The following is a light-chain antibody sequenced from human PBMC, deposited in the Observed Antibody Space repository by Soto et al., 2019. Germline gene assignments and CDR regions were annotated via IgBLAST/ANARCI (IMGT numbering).Light chain of an antibody. J-gene: IGLJ1*01. CDR2: EVS. V-gene: IGLV2-23*02. Sequence: QSVLTQAASVSGSPGQSITISCTGTSSDVGSYNLVSWYQQHPGKAPKLMIYEVSKRPSGLSNRFSGSKSGNTASLTISGLQAEDEADYYCCSYAGSSTPLIFGTGTKVTV. CDR3: CSYAGSSTPLI. CDR1: SSDVGSYNL.